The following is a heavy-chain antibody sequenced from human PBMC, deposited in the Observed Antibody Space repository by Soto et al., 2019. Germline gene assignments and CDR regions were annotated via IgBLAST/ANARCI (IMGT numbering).Heavy chain of an antibody. Sequence: GESLKISCKGSGYSFTSYWIGWVRQMPGKGLEWMGIIYPGDSDTRYSPSFQGQVTISADKSISTAYLQWSSLKASDTAMYYCAISGTAMANYYYGMDVWGQGTTVTVS. CDR3: AISGTAMANYYYGMDV. V-gene: IGHV5-51*01. CDR1: GYSFTSYW. J-gene: IGHJ6*02. CDR2: IYPGDSDT. D-gene: IGHD5-18*01.